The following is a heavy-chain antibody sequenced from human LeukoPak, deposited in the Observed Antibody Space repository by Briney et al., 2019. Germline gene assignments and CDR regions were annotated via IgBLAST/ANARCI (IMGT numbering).Heavy chain of an antibody. V-gene: IGHV3-30*03. CDR3: VYPLWGRLHDYYGMDV. Sequence: SGGSLRLSCTASGFTFSSYGMHWVRQAPGKGPEWVTGISFDGSHKYYADSVKGRFTISRDNSNKMLYLEMNSLRGEDTAVYYCVYPLWGRLHDYYGMDVWGQGTTVIVSS. D-gene: IGHD4-11*01. J-gene: IGHJ6*02. CDR1: GFTFSSYG. CDR2: ISFDGSHK.